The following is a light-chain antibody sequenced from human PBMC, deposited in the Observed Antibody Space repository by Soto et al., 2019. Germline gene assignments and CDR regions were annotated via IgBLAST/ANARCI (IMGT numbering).Light chain of an antibody. CDR2: DAS. J-gene: IGKJ4*01. CDR3: QQRRA. V-gene: IGKV3-11*01. Sequence: EIVLTQSPAALSLSPGDRATLSGRASQSVSSYLAWYQQKPGQAPRLLIYDASNRATGIPARFSGSGSGTDFTLTISSLEPEDFAVYYCQQRRAFGGGTKVDI. CDR1: QSVSSY.